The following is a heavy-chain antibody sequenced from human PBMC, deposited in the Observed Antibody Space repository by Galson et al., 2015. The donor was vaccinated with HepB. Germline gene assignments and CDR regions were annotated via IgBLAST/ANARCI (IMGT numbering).Heavy chain of an antibody. V-gene: IGHV3-23*01. CDR3: AKDGIRVAYNPYHFHY. J-gene: IGHJ4*02. CDR1: GFSFSRYD. D-gene: IGHD3-16*01. CDR2: ITCSRDNI. Sequence: SLRLSCAASGFSFSRYDMTWVRQAPGKGLEWVSSITCSRDNIYYTDSVKGRFTVSRDNSKNTLLLQLNSLRAEDTAMYFCAKDGIRVAYNPYHFHYWGQGTLVTVSS.